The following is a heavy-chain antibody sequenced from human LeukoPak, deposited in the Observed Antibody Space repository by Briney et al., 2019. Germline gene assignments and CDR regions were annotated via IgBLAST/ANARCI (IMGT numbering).Heavy chain of an antibody. CDR2: INNDGNLKTDGRDT. J-gene: IGHJ3*02. Sequence: GGSLRLSCAASGFTLSNYWMIHWVRQVPGKGLQWVSRINNDGNLKTDGRDTGYADSVKGRFTISTDNAKNTLYLQMNSLRAEDTAVYYCARDAGYCSSETCYDDAFDIWGQGTMVTVSS. D-gene: IGHD2-2*01. V-gene: IGHV3-74*01. CDR3: ARDAGYCSSETCYDDAFDI. CDR1: GFTLSNYW.